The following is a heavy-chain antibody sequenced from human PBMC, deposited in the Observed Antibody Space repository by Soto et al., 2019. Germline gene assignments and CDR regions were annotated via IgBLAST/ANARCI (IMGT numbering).Heavy chain of an antibody. CDR1: GGTFSGYA. Sequence: SVKVSCKASGGTFSGYAINWVRQAPGQGLEWMGGIIPLLGITDYGQKFQGRITIAADESTGTAYMDLRGLRSEDTAVYYCARDPRSITGTTSSEDFQHWGQGTPVTVSS. J-gene: IGHJ1*01. D-gene: IGHD1-20*01. CDR2: IIPLLGIT. V-gene: IGHV1-69*13. CDR3: ARDPRSITGTTSSEDFQH.